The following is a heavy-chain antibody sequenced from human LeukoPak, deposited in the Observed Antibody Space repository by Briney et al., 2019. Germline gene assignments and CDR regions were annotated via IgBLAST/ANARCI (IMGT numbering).Heavy chain of an antibody. J-gene: IGHJ6*03. D-gene: IGHD1-26*01. CDR2: IYYSGST. Sequence: SETLSLTCTVSGGSVTSSSYYWGGIRQPPGKGLEWIGNIYYSGSTYYNPSLKSRVTISVDTSKNQFSLKLSSVTAADTAVYFSPSHWDATFYYYYYMDVWGRGTTVTVSS. CDR1: GGSVTSSSYY. V-gene: IGHV4-39*01. CDR3: PSHWDATFYYYYYMDV.